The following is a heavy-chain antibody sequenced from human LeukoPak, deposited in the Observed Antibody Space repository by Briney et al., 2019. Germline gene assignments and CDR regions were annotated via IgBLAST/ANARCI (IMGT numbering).Heavy chain of an antibody. CDR2: ISSSGSTI. CDR1: GFTFSSYE. V-gene: IGHV3-48*03. CDR3: ARVFGQWQNY. D-gene: IGHD6-19*01. J-gene: IGHJ4*02. Sequence: PGGSLRLSCAASGFTFSSYEMNWVRQAPGKGLEWVSYISSSGSTIYYADSVKGRFTISRDNAKNSLYLQMNSLRAEDTAVYYCARVFGQWQNYWGQGTPVTVSS.